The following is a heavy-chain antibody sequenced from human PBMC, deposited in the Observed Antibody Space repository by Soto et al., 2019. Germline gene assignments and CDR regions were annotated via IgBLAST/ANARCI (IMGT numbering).Heavy chain of an antibody. V-gene: IGHV3-11*01. D-gene: IGHD3-10*01. Sequence: WGYLRFSSVSTGFSFSGSYLTVMRQPPGKGLEWLSYISGSGTTIHYADSVKGRFIVSRDNARNSLYLQMNSLRAEDPALYSCASDPYYYSSAYWGQGTMVPVSS. CDR2: ISGSGTTI. J-gene: IGHJ4*02. CDR3: ASDPYYYSSAY. CDR1: GFSFSGSY.